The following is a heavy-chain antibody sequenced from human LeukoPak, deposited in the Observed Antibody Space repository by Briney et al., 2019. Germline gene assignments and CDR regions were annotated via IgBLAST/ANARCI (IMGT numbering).Heavy chain of an antibody. CDR3: ARQGGGHDNLDY. CDR1: GGSISSSSYY. D-gene: IGHD1-14*01. J-gene: IGHJ4*02. V-gene: IGHV4-39*01. Sequence: PSETLSLTCTVSGGSISSSSYYWGWIRQPPGKGLEWIGSIYYSGSTYYNPSLKSRVTISVDTSKNQFSLKLSSVTAADTAVYCCARQGGGHDNLDYWGQGTLVTVSS. CDR2: IYYSGST.